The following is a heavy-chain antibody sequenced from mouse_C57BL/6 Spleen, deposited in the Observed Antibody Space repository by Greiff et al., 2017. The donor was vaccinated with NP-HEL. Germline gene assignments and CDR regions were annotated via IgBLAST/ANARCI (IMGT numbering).Heavy chain of an antibody. Sequence: VQLQQSGPELVKPGASVKISCKASGYAFSSSWMNWVKQRPGKGLEWIGRIYPGDGDTNYNGKLKGKATLTADKSSSTAYLQLSSLTSEDSAVYFCAREVFYPYFDVWGTGTTVTVSS. CDR1: GYAFSSSW. CDR2: IYPGDGDT. CDR3: AREVFYPYFDV. J-gene: IGHJ1*03. D-gene: IGHD2-1*01. V-gene: IGHV1-82*01.